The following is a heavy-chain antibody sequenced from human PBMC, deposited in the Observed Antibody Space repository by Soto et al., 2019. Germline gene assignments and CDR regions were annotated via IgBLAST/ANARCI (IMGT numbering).Heavy chain of an antibody. Sequence: GSLRLSCAASGFTFSSYSMNWVRQAPGKGLEWVSSISSSSSYIYYADSVKGRFTISRDNAKNSLYLQMNSLRAEDTAVYYCASKLSSSWTLDAFDIWGQGTMVTVSS. CDR3: ASKLSSSWTLDAFDI. CDR1: GFTFSSYS. D-gene: IGHD6-13*01. CDR2: ISSSSSYI. V-gene: IGHV3-21*01. J-gene: IGHJ3*02.